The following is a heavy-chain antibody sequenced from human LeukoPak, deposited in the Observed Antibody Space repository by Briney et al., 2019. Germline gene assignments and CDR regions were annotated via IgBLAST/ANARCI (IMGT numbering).Heavy chain of an antibody. D-gene: IGHD2-2*01. CDR2: IYSGGST. CDR3: ARGLGYCTSTTCLLPFDY. Sequence: PGGSLRLSCAASGFTVSTYYMTWVRQAPGKGLECVSVIYSGGSTYYVDSVKGRFTVSRDNSKNTLYLQMNSLRAEDTAMYYCARGLGYCTSTTCLLPFDYWGQGTLVTVSS. CDR1: GFTVSTYY. V-gene: IGHV3-53*01. J-gene: IGHJ4*02.